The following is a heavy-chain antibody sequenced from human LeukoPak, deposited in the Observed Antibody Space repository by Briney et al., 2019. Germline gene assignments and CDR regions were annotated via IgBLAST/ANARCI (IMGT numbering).Heavy chain of an antibody. CDR3: ARAPAHYYDSSDHYYVGESYFDY. CDR1: GFMFSKSW. CDR2: IYNDGSTT. Sequence: GGSLRLSCAASGFMFSKSWMHWVRQVPGKGLVWVARIYNDGSTTNYADSVKGRFTISRDNAANTLFLQMSSLRAEDTAVYYCARAPAHYYDSSDHYYVGESYFDYWGQGTLVTVSS. J-gene: IGHJ4*02. V-gene: IGHV3-74*01. D-gene: IGHD3-22*01.